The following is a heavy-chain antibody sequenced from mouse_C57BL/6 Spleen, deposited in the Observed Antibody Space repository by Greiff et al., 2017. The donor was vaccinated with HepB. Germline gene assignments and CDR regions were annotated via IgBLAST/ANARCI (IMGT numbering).Heavy chain of an antibody. CDR1: GYTFTSYW. J-gene: IGHJ1*03. CDR3: ARSPYYYGSSCWYFDV. CDR2: IHPNSGST. D-gene: IGHD1-1*01. Sequence: QVQLQQPGAELVKPGASVKLSCKASGYTFTSYWMHWVKQRPGQGLEWIGMIHPNSGSTNYNEKFKSKATLTVDKSSSTAYMQLSSLTSEDSAVYYYARSPYYYGSSCWYFDVWGTGTTVTVSS. V-gene: IGHV1-64*01.